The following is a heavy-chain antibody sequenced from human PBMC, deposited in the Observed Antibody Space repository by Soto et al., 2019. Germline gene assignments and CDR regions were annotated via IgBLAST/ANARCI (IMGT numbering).Heavy chain of an antibody. V-gene: IGHV4-34*01. D-gene: IGHD3-10*01. CDR1: GGSFSGYY. Sequence: SETLSLTCAVYGGSFSGYYWSWIRQPPGKGLEWIGEINHSGSTNYNPSLKSRVTISVDTSKNQFSLKLSSVTAADTAVYYCARTGWIRGGALYWGQGTLVTVSS. CDR2: INHSGST. J-gene: IGHJ4*02. CDR3: ARTGWIRGGALY.